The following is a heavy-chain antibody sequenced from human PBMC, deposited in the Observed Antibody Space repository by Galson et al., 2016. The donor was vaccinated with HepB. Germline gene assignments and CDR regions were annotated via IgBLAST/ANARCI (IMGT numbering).Heavy chain of an antibody. CDR2: IRLDGSER. Sequence: SLRLSCAASGFTFSNYWMSWVRQAPGKGLEWVANIRLDGSERYYADSVKGRFTVSRDNAKNSLYLQMNSLRDEDTATYYCAREYTYGLEEAFDLWGQGTMVTVSS. D-gene: IGHD5-18*01. CDR3: AREYTYGLEEAFDL. V-gene: IGHV3-7*03. J-gene: IGHJ3*01. CDR1: GFTFSNYW.